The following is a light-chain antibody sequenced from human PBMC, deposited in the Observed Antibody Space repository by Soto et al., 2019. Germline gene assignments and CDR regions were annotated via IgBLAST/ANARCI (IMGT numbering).Light chain of an antibody. J-gene: IGKJ4*01. Sequence: DIQMTQSPSSLSASVGDRVTISCRASQSISIYLNWYQQKPGKAPQLLIYATSTLQSGVPSRFSGSGSGTDFTLTISSLQPEDFATYYCQKSYSTPALTFGGGTKVDIK. CDR3: QKSYSTPALT. V-gene: IGKV1-39*01. CDR2: ATS. CDR1: QSISIY.